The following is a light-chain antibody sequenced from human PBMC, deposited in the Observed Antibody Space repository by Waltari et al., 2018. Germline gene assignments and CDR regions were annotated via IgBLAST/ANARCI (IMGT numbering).Light chain of an antibody. CDR2: QDS. J-gene: IGLJ2*01. V-gene: IGLV3-1*01. Sequence: SYYLIQPPSVPVSPGQTASLHCSGVNFGDKYPSWYQQKPGQSPVLFIYQDSKRPSGIPDRISVSNSENTATLTISGTQAVDEADYYCQAWDSDTVIFGGGTKLTVL. CDR3: QAWDSDTVI. CDR1: NFGDKY.